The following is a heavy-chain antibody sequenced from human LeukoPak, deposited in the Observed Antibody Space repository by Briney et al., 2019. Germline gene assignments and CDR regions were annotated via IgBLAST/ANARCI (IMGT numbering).Heavy chain of an antibody. D-gene: IGHD3-10*01. V-gene: IGHV1-69*05. Sequence: SVKVSCKASGGTFSRYAISWVRQAPGQGLEWMGRIIPIFGTANYAQKFQGRVTITTDESTSTAYMELGSLRSEDTAVHYCARSGFGELTRWFDPWGRGTLVTVSS. CDR1: GGTFSRYA. CDR3: ARSGFGELTRWFDP. CDR2: IIPIFGTA. J-gene: IGHJ5*02.